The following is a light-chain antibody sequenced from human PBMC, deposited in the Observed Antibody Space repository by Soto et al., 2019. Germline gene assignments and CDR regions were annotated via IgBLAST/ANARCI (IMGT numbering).Light chain of an antibody. V-gene: IGKV1-39*01. CDR3: QQSYSRPRT. Sequence: DIQMTQSPSSLSVSVGDRVTISCRASQSISAYLNWYQQRPGKAPTLLIYAASSLQSGVPSRFSGSGSGTDFTLTISSLQPEDSATYYCQQSYSRPRTFGQGTKVDIK. CDR2: AAS. CDR1: QSISAY. J-gene: IGKJ1*01.